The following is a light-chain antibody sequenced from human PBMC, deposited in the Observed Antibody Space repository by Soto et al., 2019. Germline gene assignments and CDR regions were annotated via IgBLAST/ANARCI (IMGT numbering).Light chain of an antibody. V-gene: IGKV1-13*02. J-gene: IGKJ4*01. CDR3: QQFNSYPALT. Sequence: AIQLTQSPSSLSASVGDRVTITCRASQGISSALAWYQQKPGKAPKLLIYDASSLESGVPSRFSGSGSGTDFPLTISSLQPEYFATYYCQQFNSYPALTFGGGTKVEIK. CDR2: DAS. CDR1: QGISSA.